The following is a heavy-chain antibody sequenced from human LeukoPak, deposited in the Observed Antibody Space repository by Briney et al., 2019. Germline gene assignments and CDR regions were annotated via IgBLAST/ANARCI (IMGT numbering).Heavy chain of an antibody. CDR3: ATSRYCSTTTCYTSPNWFDP. CDR2: ISYNGGGT. Sequence: GGSLRLSCAASGFTFSTYAMHWVRQAPGKGLVYVSAISYNGGGTYYANSVKGRFTISRDNSKNTLFLQMDSLRAEDMAVYYCATSRYCSTTTCYTSPNWFDPWGQGTLVTVSS. J-gene: IGHJ5*02. V-gene: IGHV3-64*01. D-gene: IGHD2-2*02. CDR1: GFTFSTYA.